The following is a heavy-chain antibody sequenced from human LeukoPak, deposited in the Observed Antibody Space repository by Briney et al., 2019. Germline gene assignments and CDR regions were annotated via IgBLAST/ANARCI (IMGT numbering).Heavy chain of an antibody. Sequence: ASQTLSLTCNVSGVSVSDGRYYWTWIRQPPGKGLEWIGYIYYSGSTNYNPSLKSRVTISVDTSKNQFSLKLSSVTAADTAVYYCARELDYGDYASYFDYWGQGTLVTVSS. CDR2: IYYSGST. CDR1: GVSVSDGRYY. J-gene: IGHJ4*02. CDR3: ARELDYGDYASYFDY. V-gene: IGHV4-61*01. D-gene: IGHD4-17*01.